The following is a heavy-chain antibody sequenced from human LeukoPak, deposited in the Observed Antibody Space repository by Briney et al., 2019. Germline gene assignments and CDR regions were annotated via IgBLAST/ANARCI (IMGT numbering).Heavy chain of an antibody. Sequence: SETLSLTCTVSGGSISSNNYYWGWIRQPPGKGLEWIGSIYYSGSTYYNPSLKSRVTISVDTSKNQFSLKLSSVTAADTAVYYCARAITIFGVVNDYWGQGTLVTVSS. CDR2: IYYSGST. V-gene: IGHV4-39*01. CDR1: GGSISSNNYY. D-gene: IGHD3-3*01. J-gene: IGHJ4*02. CDR3: ARAITIFGVVNDY.